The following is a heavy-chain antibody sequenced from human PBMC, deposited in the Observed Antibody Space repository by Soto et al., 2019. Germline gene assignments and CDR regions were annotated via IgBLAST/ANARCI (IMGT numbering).Heavy chain of an antibody. V-gene: IGHV3-30-3*01. CDR1: GFTFSSYA. CDR2: ISYDGSNK. D-gene: IGHD4-17*01. CDR3: ARKGDYGGNSEYFQH. J-gene: IGHJ1*01. Sequence: QVQLVESGGGVVQPGRSLRLSCAASGFTFSSYAMHWVRQAPGKGLEWVAVISYDGSNKYYADSVKGRFTISRDNSKNTLYLQMNSLRAEDTAVYYCARKGDYGGNSEYFQHWCQGTLVTVSS.